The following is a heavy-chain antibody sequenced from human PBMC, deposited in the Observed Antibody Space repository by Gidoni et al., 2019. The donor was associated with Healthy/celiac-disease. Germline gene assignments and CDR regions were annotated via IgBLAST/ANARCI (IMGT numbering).Heavy chain of an antibody. CDR1: GFSLSTSGMC. J-gene: IGHJ6*02. CDR2: IDWDDDK. Sequence: QVTLRESGPALVKPTQTLTLTCTFSGFSLSTSGMCVSWIRQPPGKALEWLALIDWDDDKYYSTSLKTRLTISKDTSKNQVVLTMTNMDPVDTATYYCARIPLRFTMVQGVIKWGPGYYYGMDVWGQGTTVTVSS. CDR3: ARIPLRFTMVQGVIKWGPGYYYGMDV. D-gene: IGHD3-10*01. V-gene: IGHV2-70*01.